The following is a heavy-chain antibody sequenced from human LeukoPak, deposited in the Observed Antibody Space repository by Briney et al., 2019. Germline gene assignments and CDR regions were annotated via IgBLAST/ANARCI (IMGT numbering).Heavy chain of an antibody. CDR1: GFTFSSYE. Sequence: AGGSLRLSCAASGFTFSSYEMNWVRQAPGKGLEWVSYISSSGSTMHYADSVKGRFTISRDNAKNSLYLQMNSLRAEDTAVYYCARAYYSYYMDVWGKGTTVTISS. CDR3: ARAYYSYYMDV. J-gene: IGHJ6*03. CDR2: ISSSGSTM. V-gene: IGHV3-48*03.